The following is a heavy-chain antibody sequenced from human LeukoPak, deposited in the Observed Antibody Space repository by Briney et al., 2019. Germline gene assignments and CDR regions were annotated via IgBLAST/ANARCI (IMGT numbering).Heavy chain of an antibody. CDR2: ISGSGGST. CDR3: AKGPFSGKVKCYFDY. CDR1: GFTFSSYG. V-gene: IGHV3-23*01. Sequence: PGGSLRLSCAASGFTFSSYGMSWVRQAPGKGLEWVSAISGSGGSTYYADSVKGRFTISRDNSKNTLYLQMNSLRAEDTAVYYCAKGPFSGKVKCYFDYWGQGTLVTVSS. D-gene: IGHD3-10*01. J-gene: IGHJ4*02.